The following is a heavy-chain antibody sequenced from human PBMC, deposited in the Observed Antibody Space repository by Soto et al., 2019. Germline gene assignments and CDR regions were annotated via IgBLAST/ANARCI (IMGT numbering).Heavy chain of an antibody. J-gene: IGHJ4*02. V-gene: IGHV1-46*01. CDR3: ARDLGGGECDY. D-gene: IGHD2-21*01. CDR2: INPSGGST. CDR1: GYTFTSYY. Sequence: ASVKVSCKASGYTFTSYYMHWVRQAPGQGLEWMGIINPSGGSTSYAQKFQGRVTMTRDTSTNTVYMELSSLRSEDTAVYYCARDLGGGECDYWGQGTLVTVSS.